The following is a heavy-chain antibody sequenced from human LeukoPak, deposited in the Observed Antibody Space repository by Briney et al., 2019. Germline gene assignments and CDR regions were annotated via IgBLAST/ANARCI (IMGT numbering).Heavy chain of an antibody. Sequence: GGSLRLSCAASGFIFSNYNMNWVRQTPGKGLEWLSYISSSSGTIYYADSVKGRFTISGDNAKNSLYLQMNSLRAEDTAVYYCARALGYSYGYAVDYWGQVTLVTVSS. V-gene: IGHV3-48*01. D-gene: IGHD5-18*01. CDR1: GFIFSNYN. CDR2: ISSSSGTI. J-gene: IGHJ4*02. CDR3: ARALGYSYGYAVDY.